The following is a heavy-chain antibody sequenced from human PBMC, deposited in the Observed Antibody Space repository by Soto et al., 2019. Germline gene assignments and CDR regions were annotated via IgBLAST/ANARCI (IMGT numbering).Heavy chain of an antibody. CDR3: ARWGIAAGDY. V-gene: IGHV3-33*01. J-gene: IGHJ4*02. Sequence: QVQLVESGGVVVQPGRSLRLSCAASGFTFSSYGMHWVRQAPGKGLEWVAVIWYDGSNKYYADSVKGRFTISRDNSKITLYLQMNALRAEDTAVYYCARWGIAAGDYWGPGTLVTVS. CDR2: IWYDGSNK. D-gene: IGHD6-13*01. CDR1: GFTFSSYG.